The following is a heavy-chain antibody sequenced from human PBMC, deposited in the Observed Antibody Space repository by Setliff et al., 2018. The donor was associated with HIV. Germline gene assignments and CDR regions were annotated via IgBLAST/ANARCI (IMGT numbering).Heavy chain of an antibody. CDR1: GFTFSSYS. J-gene: IGHJ3*02. V-gene: IGHV3-21*01. Sequence: PGESLKISCAASGFTFSSYSMNWVRQAPGKGLEWVSSISSSSSYIYYAHSVKGRFTISRDNAKNSLYLQMNSLRAEDTAVYYCARGPPDIVVVPTIMRDAFDIWGQGTMVTVSS. CDR2: ISSSSSYI. CDR3: ARGPPDIVVVPTIMRDAFDI. D-gene: IGHD2-2*01.